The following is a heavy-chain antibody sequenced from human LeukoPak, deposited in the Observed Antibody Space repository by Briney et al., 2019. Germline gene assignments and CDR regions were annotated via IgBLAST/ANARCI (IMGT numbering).Heavy chain of an antibody. CDR3: AKEGKLRFGERVYYYYMDV. CDR1: GFTFSSYG. CDR2: ISYDGSNK. D-gene: IGHD3-10*01. Sequence: GGSLRLSCAASGFTFSSYGMHWVRQAPGKGLEWVAVISYDGSNKYYADSVKGRFTISRDNSKNTLYLQMNSLRAEDTAVYYCAKEGKLRFGERVYYYYMDVWGKGTTVTVSS. J-gene: IGHJ6*03. V-gene: IGHV3-30*18.